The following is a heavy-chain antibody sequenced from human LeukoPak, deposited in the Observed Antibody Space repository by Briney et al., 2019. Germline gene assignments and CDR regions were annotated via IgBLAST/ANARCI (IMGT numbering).Heavy chain of an antibody. CDR1: GFTFRSYA. J-gene: IGHJ1*01. Sequence: GRSLRLSCAASGFTFRSYAMHWVRQAPGKGLEWVTVISYDGSNKYYADSVKGRFTISRDNSKNTLYLQMNSLRAEDTAVYYCARDWLPAASEYFQHWGQGTLVTVSS. CDR2: ISYDGSNK. CDR3: ARDWLPAASEYFQH. V-gene: IGHV3-30*04. D-gene: IGHD2-2*01.